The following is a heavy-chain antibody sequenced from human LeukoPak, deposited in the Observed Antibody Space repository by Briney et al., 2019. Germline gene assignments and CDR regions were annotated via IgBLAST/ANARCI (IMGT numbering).Heavy chain of an antibody. Sequence: GRSLRLSCAASGFTFSSYGMHWVRQAPGKGLEWVAVIWYDGSNKYYADSVKGRFTISRDNSKNTLYLQMNSLRAEDTAVYYCARDQSSSLNAFDIWGQGTMVTVSS. J-gene: IGHJ3*02. CDR1: GFTFSSYG. D-gene: IGHD6-13*01. CDR3: ARDQSSSLNAFDI. V-gene: IGHV3-33*01. CDR2: IWYDGSNK.